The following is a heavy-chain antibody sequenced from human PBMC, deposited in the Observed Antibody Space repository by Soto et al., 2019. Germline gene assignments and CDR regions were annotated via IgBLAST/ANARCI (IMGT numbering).Heavy chain of an antibody. Sequence: EVQLVESGGGLVQPGGSLRLSCAASGFTFGSYAMHWVRQAPGKGLEYVSAISSNGGSTYYANSVKGRFTISRDNSKNTLYLQMGSLRAEDMAVYYCARALGYAFDIWGQGTMVTVSS. CDR2: ISSNGGST. J-gene: IGHJ3*02. CDR1: GFTFGSYA. V-gene: IGHV3-64*01. CDR3: ARALGYAFDI. D-gene: IGHD7-27*01.